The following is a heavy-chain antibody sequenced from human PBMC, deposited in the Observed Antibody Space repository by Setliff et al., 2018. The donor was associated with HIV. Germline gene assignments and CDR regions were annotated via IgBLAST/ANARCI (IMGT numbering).Heavy chain of an antibody. J-gene: IGHJ4*02. CDR1: GGSFSGYF. CDR2: IYSSGST. V-gene: IGHV4-59*10. CDR3: APRHHKYGFL. D-gene: IGHD3-10*01. Sequence: KTSETLSLTCAVYGGSFSGYFWIWIRQPAGKGLEWIGHIYSSGSTNYNPSLKSRVTISADTSKNQFSLELRSVTAADTALYYCAPRHHKYGFLWGQGTLVTVSS.